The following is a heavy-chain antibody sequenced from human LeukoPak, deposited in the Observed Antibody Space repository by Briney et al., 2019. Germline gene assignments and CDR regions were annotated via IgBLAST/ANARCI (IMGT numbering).Heavy chain of an antibody. CDR2: VSNDGSNT. Sequence: PGRSLRLSCAASGIIFSTYGMHWVRQAPGKGLEWVAVVSNDGSNTYYGDSVKGRFTISRDNSKNTLYLQMNSLRAEDTAVYYCAKGRYSGSGSYSGFDYWGQGTLVTVSS. D-gene: IGHD3-10*01. J-gene: IGHJ4*02. CDR1: GIIFSTYG. CDR3: AKGRYSGSGSYSGFDY. V-gene: IGHV3-30*18.